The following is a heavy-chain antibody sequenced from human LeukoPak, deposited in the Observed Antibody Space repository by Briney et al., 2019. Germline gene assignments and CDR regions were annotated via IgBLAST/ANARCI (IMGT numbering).Heavy chain of an antibody. Sequence: ASVKVSCKASGYTFTSYGISWVRQAPGQGLEWMGWISAYNGNSNYAQKLQGRVTMTTDTSTSTAYMELRSLRSDDTAVYYCARGIGRLTPMGGMDVWGKGTTVTVSS. V-gene: IGHV1-18*04. D-gene: IGHD3-10*01. CDR3: ARGIGRLTPMGGMDV. J-gene: IGHJ6*04. CDR2: ISAYNGNS. CDR1: GYTFTSYG.